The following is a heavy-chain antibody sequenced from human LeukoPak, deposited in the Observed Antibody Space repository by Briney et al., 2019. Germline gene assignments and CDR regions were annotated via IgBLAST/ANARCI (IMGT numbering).Heavy chain of an antibody. CDR1: GYSISNNFY. CDR2: INHSWST. CDR3: ARHNCSGGMCLDYYFYYYMDV. V-gene: IGHV4-38-2*02. D-gene: IGHD2-15*01. Sequence: SETLSLTCTVSGYSISNNFYWAWIRQSPGKGLEWIVSINHSWSTYSNPSLKSRVTISADTSKNQFSLNLKSVTAADTAVYYCARHNCSGGMCLDYYFYYYMDVWGKGTPVTISS. J-gene: IGHJ6*03.